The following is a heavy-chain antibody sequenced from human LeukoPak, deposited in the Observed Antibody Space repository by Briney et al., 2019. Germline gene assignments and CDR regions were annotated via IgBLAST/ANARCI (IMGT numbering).Heavy chain of an antibody. CDR1: GFTFGDYA. CDR3: TRSYYYDSSGPLRANDY. D-gene: IGHD3-22*01. J-gene: IGHJ4*02. V-gene: IGHV3-49*04. Sequence: GGSLRLSWTASGFTFGDYAMSWVRQAPGKGLEWVGFIRSKAYGGTTEYAASVKGRFTISRDDSKSIAYLQMNSLKTEDTAVYYCTRSYYYDSSGPLRANDYWGQGTLVTVSS. CDR2: IRSKAYGGTT.